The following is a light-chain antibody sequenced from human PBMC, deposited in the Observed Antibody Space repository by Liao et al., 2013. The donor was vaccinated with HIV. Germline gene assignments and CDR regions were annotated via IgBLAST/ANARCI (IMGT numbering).Light chain of an antibody. CDR2: EDS. CDR3: QAWDSSTAHYV. J-gene: IGLJ1*01. V-gene: IGLV3-1*01. CDR1: RLGDKF. Sequence: SYELTQPPSVSVSPGQTASITCSGQRLGDKFTCWFQQRPGQSPVMIIYEDSKRPSGIPERFSASNSGDTATLTISGTQAMDEADYYCQAWDSSTAHYVFGTGTKVTVL.